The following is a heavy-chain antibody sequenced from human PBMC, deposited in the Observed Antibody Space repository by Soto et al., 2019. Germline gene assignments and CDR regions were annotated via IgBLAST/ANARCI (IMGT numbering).Heavy chain of an antibody. V-gene: IGHV3-23*01. D-gene: IGHD6-13*01. CDR3: AKVSSSWYAGFFDL. J-gene: IGHJ4*02. CDR1: GFTFSSHA. Sequence: PGGSLRLSCTASGFTFSSHAMNWVRQAPGKGLERVSGLSDSGGSIYYADSVKGRFNISRDNSMNTLYMQMKTLRAEDTAVYYCAKVSSSWYAGFFDLWGQGTLVTVSS. CDR2: LSDSGGSI.